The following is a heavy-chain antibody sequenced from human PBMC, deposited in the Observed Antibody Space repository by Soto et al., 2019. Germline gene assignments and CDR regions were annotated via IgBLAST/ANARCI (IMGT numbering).Heavy chain of an antibody. CDR2: IIPIFGTA. CDR1: GGTFSSYA. D-gene: IGHD6-19*01. CDR3: ARVRVYSSGHYYYYGMDV. J-gene: IGHJ6*02. V-gene: IGHV1-69*13. Sequence: GASVKVSCKASGGTFSSYAISWVRQAPGQGLEWMGGIIPIFGTANYAQKFQGRVTITADESTSTAYMELSSLRSEDTAVYYCARVRVYSSGHYYYYGMDVWGQGTTVTVSS.